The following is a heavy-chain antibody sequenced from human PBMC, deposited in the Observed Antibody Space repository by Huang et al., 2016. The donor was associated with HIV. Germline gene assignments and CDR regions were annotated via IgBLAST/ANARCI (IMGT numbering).Heavy chain of an antibody. V-gene: IGHV3-30*04. D-gene: IGHD2-15*01. CDR3: ATGYCSGGSCPLDY. CDR1: GFTFENYA. J-gene: IGHJ4*02. CDR2: ISYDENNK. Sequence: QVQLVESGGGVVQPGRSLRLSCLASGFTFENYAMHWVRQATGKGLEWVAVISYDENNKSYADSVKGRFTISRDNFKNTCYLEMNRLRLEDTAVYYCATGYCSGGSCPLDYWGQGTLVTVHS.